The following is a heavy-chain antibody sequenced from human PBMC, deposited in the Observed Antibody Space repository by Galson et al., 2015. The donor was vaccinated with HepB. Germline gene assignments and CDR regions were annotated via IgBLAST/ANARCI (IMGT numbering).Heavy chain of an antibody. V-gene: IGHV1-46*03. CDR2: INPSGGST. D-gene: IGHD2-15*01. Sequence: SVKVSCKASGYTFTSYYMHWVRQAPGQGLEWMGIINPSGGSTSYAQKFQGRVTMTRDTSTSTVYMELSSLRSEDTAVYYCARGLGCSGGSCFHFGYWGQGTLVTVSS. J-gene: IGHJ4*02. CDR3: ARGLGCSGGSCFHFGY. CDR1: GYTFTSYY.